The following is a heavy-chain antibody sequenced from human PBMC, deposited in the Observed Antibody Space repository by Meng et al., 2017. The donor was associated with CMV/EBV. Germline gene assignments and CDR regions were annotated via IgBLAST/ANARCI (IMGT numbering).Heavy chain of an antibody. J-gene: IGHJ3*02. V-gene: IGHV3-48*03. CDR2: ISSSGSTI. Sequence: GESLMISCAAPGFTYSSYEMNWVRQAPGKGLEWVFYISSSGSTIYYTGSVKGRFTISRDNAKNSLYLQMNSLRAEDTAVYYCATLVILDAFDIWGQGTMVTVSS. CDR1: GFTYSSYE. CDR3: ATLVILDAFDI. D-gene: IGHD3-9*01.